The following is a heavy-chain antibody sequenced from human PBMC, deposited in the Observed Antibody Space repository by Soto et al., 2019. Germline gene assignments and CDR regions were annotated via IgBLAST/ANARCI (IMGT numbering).Heavy chain of an antibody. CDR2: ISGSGGST. CDR3: AKDLPLTYYDFWSGYWGHDAFDI. CDR1: GFTFSSYA. D-gene: IGHD3-3*01. V-gene: IGHV3-23*01. J-gene: IGHJ3*02. Sequence: GGSLRLSCAASGFTFSSYAMSWVRQAPGKGLEWVSAISGSGGSTCYADSVKGRFTISRDNSKNTLYLQMNSLRAEDTAVYYCAKDLPLTYYDFWSGYWGHDAFDIWGQGTMVTVSS.